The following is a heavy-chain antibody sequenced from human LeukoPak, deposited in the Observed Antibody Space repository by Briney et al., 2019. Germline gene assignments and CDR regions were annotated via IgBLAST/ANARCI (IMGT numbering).Heavy chain of an antibody. CDR1: GFTFSSYE. V-gene: IGHV3-48*03. CDR3: ASIYSAIGVDY. D-gene: IGHD2-2*01. CDR2: ISSSGSTI. Sequence: GGSLRLSCAASGFTFSSYEMNWVRQAPGKGLEWVSYISSSGSTIYYADSVKGRFTISRDNAKNSLYLQMNSLRAEDMAVYYCASIYSAIGVDYWGQGTLVTVSS. J-gene: IGHJ4*02.